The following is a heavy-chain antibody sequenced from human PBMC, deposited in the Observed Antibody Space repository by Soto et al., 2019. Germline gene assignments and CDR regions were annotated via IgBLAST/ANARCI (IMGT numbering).Heavy chain of an antibody. D-gene: IGHD3-22*01. J-gene: IGHJ4*02. CDR3: ARDGGPQYYYDRGGYLDY. Sequence: PGGSLRLSCAASGFTFSSYAMNWVRQAPGKGLEWVSGLSPSGGTTYYTDSVKGRFTISRDKSKNTVYLQMNSLRVEDTAVYYCARDGGPQYYYDRGGYLDYWGQGSLVTV. V-gene: IGHV3-23*01. CDR1: GFTFSSYA. CDR2: LSPSGGTT.